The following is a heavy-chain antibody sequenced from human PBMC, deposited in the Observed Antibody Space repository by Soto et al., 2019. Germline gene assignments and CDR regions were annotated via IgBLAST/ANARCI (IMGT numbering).Heavy chain of an antibody. Sequence: EVQLLESGGGLVQPGGSLRLSCAASGFTFSSYAMSWVRQAPGKGLEWVSAISGSGGSTYYADSVKGRFTISRDNSKNTLYLQMNSLRAEDTAVYYCAKDLREYCSSTSCRFDYWGQGTLVTVSS. J-gene: IGHJ4*02. CDR1: GFTFSSYA. V-gene: IGHV3-23*01. CDR2: ISGSGGST. D-gene: IGHD2-2*01. CDR3: AKDLREYCSSTSCRFDY.